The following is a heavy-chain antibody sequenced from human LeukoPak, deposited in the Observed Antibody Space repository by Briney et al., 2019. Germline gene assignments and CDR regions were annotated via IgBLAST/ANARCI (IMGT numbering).Heavy chain of an antibody. D-gene: IGHD3-10*01. V-gene: IGHV1-2*02. CDR1: GYTFTRYY. CDR2: INPNSGGT. J-gene: IGHJ4*02. Sequence: GASVKVSCKASGYTFTRYYMHWVRQAPGQGLEWMEWINPNSGGTNYAQKFQGRVTMTRDTSISTVYMELSRLRSDDTAVYYCARDGYYGSGSYYYYWGQGTLVTVSS. CDR3: ARDGYYGSGSYYYY.